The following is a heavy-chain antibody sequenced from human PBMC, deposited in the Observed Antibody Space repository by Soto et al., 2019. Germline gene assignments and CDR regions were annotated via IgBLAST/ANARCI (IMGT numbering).Heavy chain of an antibody. J-gene: IGHJ5*02. V-gene: IGHV3-23*01. CDR3: AKPEYCSSSSCYRSRSGLDH. D-gene: IGHD2-2*01. Sequence: EVQLLESGGGLVQPGGSLRLSCAASGFTFSSQAMSWVRQAPGKGLEWVSGISGSGDSTYYADSVKGRLTISRDNSKNTLYLQMSSMRAEDTAVYYCAKPEYCSSSSCYRSRSGLDHWGQGTLVTVSS. CDR1: GFTFSSQA. CDR2: ISGSGDST.